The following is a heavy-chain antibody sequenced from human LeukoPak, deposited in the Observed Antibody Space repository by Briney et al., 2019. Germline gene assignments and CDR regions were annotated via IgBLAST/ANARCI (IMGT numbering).Heavy chain of an antibody. D-gene: IGHD1-20*01. J-gene: IGHJ5*02. CDR3: AGQVTGSFRRFDP. V-gene: IGHV4-39*01. CDR2: IYYSGST. CDR1: GGSISSSSYY. Sequence: SETLSLTCTVSGGSISSSSYYWGWIRQPPGKGLEWIGSIYYSGSTYYNPSLKSRVTISVDTSKNQFSLKLSSVTAADTAVYYCAGQVTGSFRRFDPWGQGTPVTVSS.